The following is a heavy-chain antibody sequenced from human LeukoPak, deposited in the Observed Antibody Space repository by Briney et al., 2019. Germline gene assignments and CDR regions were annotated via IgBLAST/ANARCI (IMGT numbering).Heavy chain of an antibody. CDR3: ARGAAARPTDFDY. CDR2: INSDGSST. Sequence: GESLRLSCAASGFTFSSYWMHWVRQAPGNGLVSVSRINSDGSSTSYADSVKGRFTISRDNAKNTLYLQMNRLRAEDTAVYYCARGAAARPTDFDYWGQGTLVTVSS. D-gene: IGHD6-6*01. CDR1: GFTFSSYW. V-gene: IGHV3-74*01. J-gene: IGHJ4*02.